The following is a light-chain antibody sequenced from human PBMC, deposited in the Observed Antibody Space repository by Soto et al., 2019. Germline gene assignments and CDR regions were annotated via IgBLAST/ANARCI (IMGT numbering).Light chain of an antibody. CDR3: QQYGSSPIT. J-gene: IGKJ5*01. CDR1: QTISSGF. V-gene: IGKV3-20*01. CDR2: DAS. Sequence: EIVLTQSPGILYLSPGDRATLSCRASQTISSGFLAWYQQKVGQAPRLLIYDASSRATGVPDRFSGSGSGTDFSLTISRLEPEDFAVYYCQQYGSSPITFGQGTRLEIK.